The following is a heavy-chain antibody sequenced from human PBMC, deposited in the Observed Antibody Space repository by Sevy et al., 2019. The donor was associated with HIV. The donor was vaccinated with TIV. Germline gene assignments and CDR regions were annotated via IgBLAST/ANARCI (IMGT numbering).Heavy chain of an antibody. D-gene: IGHD3-10*01. Sequence: ASVKVSRKASGYTFTGYYMHWVRQAPGQGLEWMGWINPNRGGTNYAQKFQGRVTMTRDTSISTAYMELRRLRPDDTAGYYCARDPPGGGYYYYYGMDVWGQGTTVTVSS. V-gene: IGHV1-2*02. CDR1: GYTFTGYY. CDR2: INPNRGGT. CDR3: ARDPPGGGYYYYYGMDV. J-gene: IGHJ6*02.